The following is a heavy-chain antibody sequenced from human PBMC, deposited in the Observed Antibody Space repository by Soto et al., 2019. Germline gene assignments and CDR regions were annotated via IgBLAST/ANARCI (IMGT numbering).Heavy chain of an antibody. CDR2: IYYSGST. D-gene: IGHD6-6*01. Sequence: QVQLQESGPGLVKPSQTLSLTCTVSGGSISSGGYYWSWIRQHPVKGLEWIGYIYYSGSTYYNPSLKSRVTISVDTSKNQFSLKLSSVTAADTAVYYCARSADSSSSGDFDYWGQGTLVTVSS. J-gene: IGHJ4*02. CDR3: ARSADSSSSGDFDY. CDR1: GGSISSGGYY. V-gene: IGHV4-31*03.